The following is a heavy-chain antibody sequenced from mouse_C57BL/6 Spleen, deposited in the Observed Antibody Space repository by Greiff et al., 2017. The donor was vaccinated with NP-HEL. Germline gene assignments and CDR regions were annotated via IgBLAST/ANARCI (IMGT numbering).Heavy chain of an antibody. Sequence: EVMLVESGGGLVKPGGSLKLSCAASGFTFSSYAMSWVRQTPEKRLEWVATISDGGSYTYYPDNVKGRFTISRDNAKNTLYLQMSHLKSEDTAMYYCARVLYDGYYDWYFDGWGTGTTVTVAS. CDR1: GFTFSSYA. CDR2: ISDGGSYT. J-gene: IGHJ1*03. CDR3: ARVLYDGYYDWYFDG. D-gene: IGHD2-3*01. V-gene: IGHV5-4*03.